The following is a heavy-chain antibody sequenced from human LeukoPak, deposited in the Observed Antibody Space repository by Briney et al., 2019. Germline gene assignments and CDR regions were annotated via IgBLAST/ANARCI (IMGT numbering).Heavy chain of an antibody. V-gene: IGHV3-53*01. Sequence: GGSLRLSCAASGFTVSNNYMMWVRQAPGKGLEWVSAIFRDDSTYYADSVKGRLTISRDNSKNTLYLQMNSLRAEDTAVYYCAKRSIFDYWGQGTLVTVSS. J-gene: IGHJ4*02. CDR1: GFTVSNNY. CDR3: AKRSIFDY. CDR2: IFRDDST.